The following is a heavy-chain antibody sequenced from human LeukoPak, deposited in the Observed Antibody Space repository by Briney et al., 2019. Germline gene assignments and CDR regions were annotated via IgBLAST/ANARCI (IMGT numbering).Heavy chain of an antibody. V-gene: IGHV1-8*01. CDR1: GYTFTSYD. Sequence: GASVKVSCKASGYTFTSYDINWVRQATGQGLEWMGWMNPNSGNTGYAQKFQGRVTMTRNTSIGTAYMELSSLRSEDTAVYYCARGQKEKAGITFGGVIVGRSYYYYYYMDVWGKGTTVTISS. D-gene: IGHD3-16*02. J-gene: IGHJ6*03. CDR2: MNPNSGNT. CDR3: ARGQKEKAGITFGGVIVGRSYYYYYYMDV.